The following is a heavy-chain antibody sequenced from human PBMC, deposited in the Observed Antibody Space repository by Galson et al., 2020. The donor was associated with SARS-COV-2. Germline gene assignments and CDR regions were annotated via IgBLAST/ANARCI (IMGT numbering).Heavy chain of an antibody. D-gene: IGHD7-27*01. Sequence: GGSLRLSCAASGFSVGNSYMSWVRQAPGKGLEWVSVIYSRGATYYADSVKGRFTISRDNSENTLYLQMSSLGLEDTAVYYCVRIPPGVDWSFDLWGRGTLVSVSS. J-gene: IGHJ2*01. CDR1: GFSVGNSY. CDR3: VRIPPGVDWSFDL. V-gene: IGHV3-66*02. CDR2: IYSRGAT.